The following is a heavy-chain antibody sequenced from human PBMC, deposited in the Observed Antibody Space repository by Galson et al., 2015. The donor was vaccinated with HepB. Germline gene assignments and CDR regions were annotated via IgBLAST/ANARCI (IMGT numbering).Heavy chain of an antibody. Sequence: CAISGDSVSSNSAAWNWIRQSPSRGLEWLGRTYYRSKWYNDYAVSVKSRITINPDTSKNQFSLQLNSVTPEDTAVYYCARSGAQNPNCYYYYGMDVWGQGTTVTVSS. CDR3: ARSGAQNPNCYYYYGMDV. CDR2: TYYRSKWYN. J-gene: IGHJ6*02. CDR1: GDSVSSNSAA. D-gene: IGHD4-17*01. V-gene: IGHV6-1*01.